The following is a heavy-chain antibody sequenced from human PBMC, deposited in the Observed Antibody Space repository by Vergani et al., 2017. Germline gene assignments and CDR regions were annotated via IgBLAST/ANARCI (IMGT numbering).Heavy chain of an antibody. CDR3: ASLYCSSSSCLRRKLGDYYYYMDV. J-gene: IGHJ6*03. D-gene: IGHD2-2*01. Sequence: EVQLVESGGGLVQPGGSLRLSCAASGFTFSSYAMSWVRQAPGKGLEWVSAISGSGGSTYYADSVKGRFTISRDNSKNTLYLQMNSLRAEDTAVYYCASLYCSSSSCLRRKLGDYYYYMDVWGKGTTVTVSS. CDR2: ISGSGGST. V-gene: IGHV3-23*04. CDR1: GFTFSSYA.